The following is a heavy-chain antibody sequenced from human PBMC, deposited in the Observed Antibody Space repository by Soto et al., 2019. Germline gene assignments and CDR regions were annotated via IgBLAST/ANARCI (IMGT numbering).Heavy chain of an antibody. Sequence: QVQLVQSGAEVKKPGASVKVSCKSSGNIFTDYYMHWVRQAPGQGLEWLGWINPKGGRTHFAQKCQGRVTMTWDTSSSTGDIQLSSLTADDTALYFCGRGRAAGPSGDYWGQGTQVTVSS. J-gene: IGHJ4*02. CDR3: GRGRAAGPSGDY. V-gene: IGHV1-2*02. D-gene: IGHD6-19*01. CDR2: INPKGGRT. CDR1: GNIFTDYY.